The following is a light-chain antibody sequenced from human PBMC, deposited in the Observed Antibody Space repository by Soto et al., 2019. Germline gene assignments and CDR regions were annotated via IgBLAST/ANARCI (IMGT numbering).Light chain of an antibody. V-gene: IGLV2-23*02. CDR1: SSDVGSYNL. CDR2: EVS. J-gene: IGLJ3*02. CDR3: CSYAGSSTFEV. Sequence: QSALTQPVSVSGSPGQSITISCTGTSSDVGSYNLVSWYQQHPGKAPKLMIYEVSKRPSGVSNRFSGSKSGNTASLTISGLQAEDEAAYYCCSYAGSSTFEVFGGGTKLTVL.